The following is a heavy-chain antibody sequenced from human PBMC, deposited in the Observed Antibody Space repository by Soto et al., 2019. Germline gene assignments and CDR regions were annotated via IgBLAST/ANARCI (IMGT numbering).Heavy chain of an antibody. Sequence: QVQLVQSGAEVKKPGASVKVSCKASGYTFTSYDINWVRQATGQGLEWMGWMNPNSGNTGYAQKFQGRVTMTRNTSINTAYMGLSSLGSEDTAVYYCARAVKTLTTARTSWFDPWGQGTLVTVSS. CDR3: ARAVKTLTTARTSWFDP. J-gene: IGHJ5*02. D-gene: IGHD4-4*01. CDR1: GYTFTSYD. V-gene: IGHV1-8*01. CDR2: MNPNSGNT.